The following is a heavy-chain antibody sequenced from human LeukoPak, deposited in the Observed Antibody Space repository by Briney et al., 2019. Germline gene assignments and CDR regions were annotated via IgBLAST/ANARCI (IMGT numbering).Heavy chain of an antibody. Sequence: EASVKVSCKVSGYTLTELPMHWVRQAPGKGLEWMGGFDPEDGETIYAQKFQGRVTMTEDTSTDTAYMELSSLRSEDTAVYYCATGLRYSYYYGMDVWGKGTTVTVSS. CDR3: ATGLRYSYYYGMDV. CDR2: FDPEDGET. V-gene: IGHV1-24*01. CDR1: GYTLTELP. D-gene: IGHD4-17*01. J-gene: IGHJ6*04.